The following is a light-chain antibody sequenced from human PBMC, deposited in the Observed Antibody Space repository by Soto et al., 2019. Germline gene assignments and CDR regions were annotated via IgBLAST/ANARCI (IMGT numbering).Light chain of an antibody. CDR1: QGISSY. CDR3: QHYNSLPIT. J-gene: IGKJ5*01. Sequence: DIQLTQSPSFLSASLGDRVTITCRASQGISSYLSWYQQKPGKAPKLLIYAASTLQSGVPSRFSGSGSGTEFTLTISSLQPEDIGTYYCQHYNSLPITFGQGTRLEIK. V-gene: IGKV1-9*01. CDR2: AAS.